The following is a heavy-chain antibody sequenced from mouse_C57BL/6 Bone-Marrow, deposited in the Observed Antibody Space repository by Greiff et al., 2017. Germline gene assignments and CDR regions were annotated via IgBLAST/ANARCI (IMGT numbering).Heavy chain of an antibody. Sequence: QVQLQQPGAELVKPGASVKLSCKASGYTFTRYWMQWVKQRPGQGLEWIGEIDPSDSYTNYNQKFKGKATLTVDTSSSTAYMQLSSLTSEDSAVYYCARGVDYDYFDYWGQGTTLTVSS. V-gene: IGHV1-50*01. J-gene: IGHJ2*01. CDR1: GYTFTRYW. D-gene: IGHD2-4*01. CDR3: ARGVDYDYFDY. CDR2: IDPSDSYT.